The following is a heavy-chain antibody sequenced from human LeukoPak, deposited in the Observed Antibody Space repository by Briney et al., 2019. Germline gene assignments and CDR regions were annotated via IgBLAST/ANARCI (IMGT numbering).Heavy chain of an antibody. CDR2: ISAYNGNT. V-gene: IGHV1-18*01. CDR1: GYTFTRYG. Sequence: ASVKVSCKASGYTFTRYGISWSRQAPGQGLEWMGWISAYNGNTNYAQKLQGRVTMTTDTSTSTAYMELRSLRSDDTAVYYCARDWGYLDYYYYMDVWGKGTTVTVSS. J-gene: IGHJ6*03. CDR3: ARDWGYLDYYYYMDV. D-gene: IGHD7-27*01.